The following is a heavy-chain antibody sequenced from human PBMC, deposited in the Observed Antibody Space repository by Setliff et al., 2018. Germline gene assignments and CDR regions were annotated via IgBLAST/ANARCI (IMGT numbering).Heavy chain of an antibody. CDR2: ISDDGSNK. Sequence: GGSLRLSCAASGFTVSSFIIHALHWVRQAPGKGLEWVAVISDDGSNKYYADSGKGRITISRDNSKKTLYLQMHSLRAEDTAMYYCAKDGASYLLVSGNYLDHWGQGTPVTVSS. J-gene: IGHJ4*02. CDR1: GFTVSSFIIHA. CDR3: AKDGASYLLVSGNYLDH. V-gene: IGHV3-30-3*01. D-gene: IGHD3-16*02.